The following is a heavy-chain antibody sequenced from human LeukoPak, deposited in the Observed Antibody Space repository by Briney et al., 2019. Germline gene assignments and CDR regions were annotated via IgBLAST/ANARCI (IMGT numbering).Heavy chain of an antibody. CDR2: TSYDGSNK. V-gene: IGHV3-30*18. CDR1: GFTFSSYG. Sequence: GRSLRLSCAASGFTFSSYGMHWVRQAPGKGLEWVAVTSYDGSNKNYADSVKGRFTISRDNSKSTLYLQMNSLRAEDTAGYYCAKKSPGTYYAPPDYWGQGTLVTVSS. J-gene: IGHJ4*02. D-gene: IGHD3-10*01. CDR3: AKKSPGTYYAPPDY.